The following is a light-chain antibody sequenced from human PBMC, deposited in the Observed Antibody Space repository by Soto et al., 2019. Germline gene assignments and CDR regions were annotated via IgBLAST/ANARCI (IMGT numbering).Light chain of an antibody. V-gene: IGKV3-15*01. J-gene: IGKJ1*01. Sequence: EIVMTRSPATLSVSPGERATLSCRASQSVGTNFAWYQQKPGQPPRLLIYAASTRAAGVPARFSGSGSGTEFTLTIGSLQSEDFAVYFCQQYNNWPRTFGQGTKVDI. CDR2: AAS. CDR3: QQYNNWPRT. CDR1: QSVGTN.